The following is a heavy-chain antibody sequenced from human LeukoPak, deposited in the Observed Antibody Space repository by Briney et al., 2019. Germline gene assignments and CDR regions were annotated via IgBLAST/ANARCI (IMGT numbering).Heavy chain of an antibody. J-gene: IGHJ6*02. CDR2: IIPIFGTA. Sequence: SVKVSCKASGGTFSSYAISWVRQAPGQGLEWMGGIIPIFGTANYAQKFQGRVTITADESTSTAYMELSSLRSEDTAVYNCARGQVIVVVVAAQYYYYGMDVWGQGTTVTVSS. CDR3: ARGQVIVVVVAAQYYYYGMDV. CDR1: GGTFSSYA. V-gene: IGHV1-69*13. D-gene: IGHD2-15*01.